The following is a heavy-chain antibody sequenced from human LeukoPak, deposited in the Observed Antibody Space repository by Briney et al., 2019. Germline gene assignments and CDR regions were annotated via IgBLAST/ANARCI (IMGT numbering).Heavy chain of an antibody. D-gene: IGHD5-24*01. V-gene: IGHV1-69*05. CDR3: ARSGRWLLLVAYFDY. CDR1: GCTLSSYA. J-gene: IGHJ4*02. Sequence: SVKVSCKSSGCTLSSYAISWVRQATGQGLEWMGGLNPIFCTSNYAQRFQGRVTITTDEYTSTAYMELSSLRTADTATYYCARSGRWLLLVAYFDYWGPGTLVTVSS. CDR2: LNPIFCTS.